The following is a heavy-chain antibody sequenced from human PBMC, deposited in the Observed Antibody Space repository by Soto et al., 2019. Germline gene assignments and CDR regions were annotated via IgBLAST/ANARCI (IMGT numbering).Heavy chain of an antibody. J-gene: IGHJ4*02. D-gene: IGHD5-12*01. CDR2: IYYSGST. Sequence: SQTLSLTCTVSGRSISSYYWSWIRQPPEKGLEWIGYIYYSGSTNYNPSLKSRVTISVDTSKNQFSLKLSSVTAADTVVYYCARVVEDGYRYYFDYWGQGTLVTVSS. CDR1: GRSISSYY. V-gene: IGHV4-59*01. CDR3: ARVVEDGYRYYFDY.